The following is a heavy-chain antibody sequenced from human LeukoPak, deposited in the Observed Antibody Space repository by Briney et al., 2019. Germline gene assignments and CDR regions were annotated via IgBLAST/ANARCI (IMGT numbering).Heavy chain of an antibody. V-gene: IGHV3-48*01. J-gene: IGHJ4*02. CDR3: ARELSNYDFWL. Sequence: GGSLRLSCAASGFIFGRYNMNWVRQAPGKGLEWVSYISSSGTIYYADSVKGRFTISRDNAKNSLYLQMNSLRAEDTAVYYCARELSNYDFWLWGQGTLVTVSS. CDR2: ISSSGTI. CDR1: GFIFGRYN. D-gene: IGHD3-3*01.